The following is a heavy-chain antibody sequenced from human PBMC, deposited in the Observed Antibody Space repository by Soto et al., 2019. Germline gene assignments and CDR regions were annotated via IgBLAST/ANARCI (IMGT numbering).Heavy chain of an antibody. Sequence: SETLSLTCTVSGGSISSGGYYWSWIRQHPGKGLEWIGYIYYSGSTYYNPSLKSRVTISVDTSKNQFSLKLSSVTAADTAVYYCARDVRDPGYSSGFFDYWGQGTLVTVSS. D-gene: IGHD6-19*01. CDR1: GGSISSGGYY. CDR2: IYYSGST. J-gene: IGHJ4*02. CDR3: ARDVRDPGYSSGFFDY. V-gene: IGHV4-31*03.